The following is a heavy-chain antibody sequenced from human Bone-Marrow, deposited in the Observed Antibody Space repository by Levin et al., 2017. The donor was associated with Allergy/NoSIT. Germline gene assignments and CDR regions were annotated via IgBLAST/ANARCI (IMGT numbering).Heavy chain of an antibody. D-gene: IGHD3/OR15-3a*01. J-gene: IGHJ6*02. V-gene: IGHV1-18*01. CDR1: GYTFSDYG. Sequence: ASVKVSCKASGYTFSDYGVSWVRQAPGQGLEWVGWISAVNDKAKYAEKFQGRVTMTRDTSTSTAYVDLRSLRSDDTAVYFCARDKPTSFRDIGRNYYAMDVWGQGTTVTVSS. CDR2: ISAVNDKA. CDR3: ARDKPTSFRDIGRNYYAMDV.